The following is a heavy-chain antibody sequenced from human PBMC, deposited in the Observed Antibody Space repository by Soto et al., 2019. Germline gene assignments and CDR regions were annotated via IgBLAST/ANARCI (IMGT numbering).Heavy chain of an antibody. V-gene: IGHV4-59*12. CDR1: GGSISSYY. J-gene: IGHJ3*02. CDR2: IYYSGST. D-gene: IGHD3-22*01. CDR3: SREFPVYYDSSGYYSSRGGFDI. Sequence: SETLSLTCTVSGGSISSYYWSWIRQPPGKGLEKIGYIYYSGSTNYNPSHKSRVTISVDTSKNQLSLKLSSVTAAYTAVYYCSREFPVYYDSSGYYSSRGGFDIWGQGTMVSVSS.